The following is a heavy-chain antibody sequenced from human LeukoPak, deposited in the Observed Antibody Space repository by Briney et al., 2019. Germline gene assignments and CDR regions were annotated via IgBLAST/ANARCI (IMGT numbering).Heavy chain of an antibody. CDR2: ISNSGDS. CDR1: GGPISNFY. V-gene: IGHV4-59*03. CDR3: AKSGGGDLRTGYYTGWFAP. D-gene: IGHD3/OR15-3a*01. Sequence: SETLSLTCTVSGGPISNFYCSWIRQSPGKGLEWIGYISNSGDSKYSPSLKGRVTMSVDTSKKQFSLKLSSVTAADTAVYYCAKSGGGDLRTGYYTGWFAPWGQGTLVTV. J-gene: IGHJ5*02.